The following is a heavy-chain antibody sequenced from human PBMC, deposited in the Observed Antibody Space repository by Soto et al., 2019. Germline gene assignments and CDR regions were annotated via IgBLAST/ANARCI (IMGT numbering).Heavy chain of an antibody. CDR2: IRSKTNDYAT. Sequence: EVQLVESGGGLVQPGGYLILSCAASGFTFSASAMHWVRQASGKGLEWVGRIRSKTNDYATAYAASVKGRFTISRDDSKNTAYLQMNSLKTEDTAVYYCTRHYDSSVFWGQGTLVTVSS. V-gene: IGHV3-73*02. CDR1: GFTFSASA. CDR3: TRHYDSSVF. J-gene: IGHJ4*02. D-gene: IGHD3-22*01.